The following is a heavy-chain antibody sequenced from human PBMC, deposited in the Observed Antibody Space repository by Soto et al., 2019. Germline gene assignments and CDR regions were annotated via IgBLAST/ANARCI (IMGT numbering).Heavy chain of an antibody. CDR3: AREGSSSGPDYEY. V-gene: IGHV3-72*01. CDR1: GFSFSDYY. J-gene: IGHJ4*02. CDR2: TRNKASSYTT. Sequence: VQLVESGGGLVQPGGSLRLSCAASGFSFSDYYINWVRQAPGKGLEWVGRTRNKASSYTTDYAAFVKGRFTISRDDSKNLIYLQMNSLKTEDTAVYYCAREGSSSGPDYEYWGQGTLVTVSS. D-gene: IGHD3-22*01.